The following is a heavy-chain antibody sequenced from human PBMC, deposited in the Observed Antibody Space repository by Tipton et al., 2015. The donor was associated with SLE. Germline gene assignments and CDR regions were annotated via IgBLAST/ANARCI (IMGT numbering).Heavy chain of an antibody. CDR2: VSSDGNNK. D-gene: IGHD3-22*01. CDR1: GFTFSSYG. Sequence: RSLRLSCAASGFTFSSYGLHWVRQAPGKGLDWVALVSSDGNNKYYAESVKGRFTISRDNSKNTLYLQMSSLRAEDTAVYYCARESSGHFYPPLDYWGQGALVTVSS. J-gene: IGHJ4*02. V-gene: IGHV3-30*04. CDR3: ARESSGHFYPPLDY.